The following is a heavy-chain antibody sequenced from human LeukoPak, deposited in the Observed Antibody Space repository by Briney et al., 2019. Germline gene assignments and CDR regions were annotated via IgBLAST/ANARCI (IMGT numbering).Heavy chain of an antibody. CDR2: IIPIFGTA. V-gene: IGHV1-69*05. Sequence: SVKVSCKASGGTFSSYAISWVRQAPGQGLEWMGGIIPIFGTANYAQKFQGRVTITTYESTSTAYMELSSLRSEDTAVYYCASSGFGELGDYYYYYYMDVWGKGTTVTVSS. D-gene: IGHD3-10*01. J-gene: IGHJ6*03. CDR3: ASSGFGELGDYYYYYYMDV. CDR1: GGTFSSYA.